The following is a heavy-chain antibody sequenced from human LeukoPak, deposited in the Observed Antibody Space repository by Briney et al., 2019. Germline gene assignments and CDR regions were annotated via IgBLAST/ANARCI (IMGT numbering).Heavy chain of an antibody. CDR2: ISWNSGSI. Sequence: GRSLRLSCAASGFTFDDYAMHWVRQAPGKGLEWVSGISWNSGSIGYADSVKGRFTISRDNAKNSLYLQMNSLRAEDTALYYCAKDTGYNLGIMDVWGQGTTVTVSS. J-gene: IGHJ6*02. CDR3: AKDTGYNLGIMDV. CDR1: GFTFDDYA. V-gene: IGHV3-9*01. D-gene: IGHD6-25*01.